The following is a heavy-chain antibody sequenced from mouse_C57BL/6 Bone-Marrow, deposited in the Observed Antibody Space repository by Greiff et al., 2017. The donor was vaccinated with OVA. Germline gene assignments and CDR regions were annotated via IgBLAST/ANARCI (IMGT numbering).Heavy chain of an antibody. D-gene: IGHD2-5*01. CDR3: ARGRSYYSNYGGFAY. J-gene: IGHJ3*01. CDR1: GYTFTDYN. Sequence: VQLQQSGPELVKPGASVKIPCKASGYTFTDYNMDWVKQSHGKSLEWIGDINPNNGGTIYNQKFKGKATLTVDKSSSTAYMELRSLTSEDTAVYYCARGRSYYSNYGGFAYWGQGTRVTVSA. V-gene: IGHV1-18*01. CDR2: INPNNGGT.